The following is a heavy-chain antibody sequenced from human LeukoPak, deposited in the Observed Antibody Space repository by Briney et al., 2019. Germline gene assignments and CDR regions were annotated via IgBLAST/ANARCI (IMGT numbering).Heavy chain of an antibody. CDR2: INHSGST. CDR1: GGSFSGYY. J-gene: IGHJ4*02. D-gene: IGHD3-3*01. CDR3: VRSDDFWSGYYGY. Sequence: SETLSLTCAVYGGSFSGYYWSWIRQPPGKGLEWIGEINHSGSTNHNPSLKSRVTISVDTSKNQFSLKLSSVTAADTAVYYCVRSDDFWSGYYGYWGQGTLVTVSS. V-gene: IGHV4-34*01.